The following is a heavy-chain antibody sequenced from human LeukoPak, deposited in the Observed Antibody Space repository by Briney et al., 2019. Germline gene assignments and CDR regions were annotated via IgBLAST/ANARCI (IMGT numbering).Heavy chain of an antibody. CDR1: GFTFSSHS. V-gene: IGHV3-21*01. D-gene: IGHD2-2*01. CDR3: ARDGRSQLLCLSCMDV. CDR2: ISSSSSYI. Sequence: GGSLRLSCAASGFTFSSHSMNWVRQAPGKGLEWVSSISSSSSYIYYADSVKGRFTISRDNAKNSLYLQMNSLRAEDTAVYYCARDGRSQLLCLSCMDVWGQGTTVTVSS. J-gene: IGHJ6*02.